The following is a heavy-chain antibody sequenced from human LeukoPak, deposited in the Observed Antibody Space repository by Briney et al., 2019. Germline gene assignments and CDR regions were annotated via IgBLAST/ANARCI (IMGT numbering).Heavy chain of an antibody. Sequence: GGSLRLSCAASGFTFSSYSMNWVRQAPGKGLEWVSSISSGSTYMYYADSVKGRFTISRDNAQNSVFLQMNSLRAEDTAVYYCGRVGGRSKAAKGDAFDIWGQGTMVVVSS. D-gene: IGHD6-6*01. V-gene: IGHV3-21*06. J-gene: IGHJ3*02. CDR2: ISSGSTYM. CDR3: GRVGGRSKAAKGDAFDI. CDR1: GFTFSSYS.